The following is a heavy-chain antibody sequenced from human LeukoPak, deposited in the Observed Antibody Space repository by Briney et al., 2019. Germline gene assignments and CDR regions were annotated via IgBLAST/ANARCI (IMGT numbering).Heavy chain of an antibody. D-gene: IGHD3-22*01. V-gene: IGHV1-2*06. J-gene: IGHJ4*02. CDR2: INPNSGGT. CDR1: GYTFTGYY. CDR3: ARSVVINGELDY. Sequence: ASVTVSCKASGYTFTGYYMHWVRQAPGQGLEWMGRINPNSGGTNYAQKFQGRVTMTRDTSISTAYMELSRLRSDDTAVYYCARSVVINGELDYWGQGTLVTVSS.